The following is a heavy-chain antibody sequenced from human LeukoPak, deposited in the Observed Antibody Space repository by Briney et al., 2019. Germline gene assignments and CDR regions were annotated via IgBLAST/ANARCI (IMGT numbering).Heavy chain of an antibody. CDR3: ARSVYSGYDSYYYYMDV. CDR1: KYAFNGKY. D-gene: IGHD5-12*01. CDR2: INPNSGGT. Sequence: SKYAFNGKYIDCGGHRPVQRNEWMGWINPNSGGTNYAQKFQGRVTMTRDTSISTAYMELSRLRSDDTAVYYCARSVYSGYDSYYYYMDVWGKGTTVTVSS. J-gene: IGHJ6*03. V-gene: IGHV1-2*02.